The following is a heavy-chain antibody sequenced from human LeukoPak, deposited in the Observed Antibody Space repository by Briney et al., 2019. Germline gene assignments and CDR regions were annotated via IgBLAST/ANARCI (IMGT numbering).Heavy chain of an antibody. CDR1: GFTVISNY. D-gene: IGHD3-22*01. Sequence: GGSLTLSCAASGFTVISNYMSWVRQAPGKGLEWVSVIYSGGSTYYADSVKGRFTISRDNSKNTLYLQMNSLRAEDTAVYYCARLDDRAFDYWGQGTLVTVSS. CDR3: ARLDDRAFDY. CDR2: IYSGGST. J-gene: IGHJ4*02. V-gene: IGHV3-53*01.